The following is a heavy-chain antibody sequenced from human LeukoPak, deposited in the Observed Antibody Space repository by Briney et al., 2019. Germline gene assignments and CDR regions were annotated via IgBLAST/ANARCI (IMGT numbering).Heavy chain of an antibody. V-gene: IGHV3-48*01. J-gene: IGHJ4*02. CDR3: ARGTRFPYFDY. CDR2: ISRSSTTI. CDR1: GFTFSSYG. Sequence: GGSLRLSCAASGFTFSSYGMNWVRQAPGKGLEWVSYISRSSTTIYYADSVQGRFTISRDNAKNSLHLRMNSLRAEDTAVYYCARGTRFPYFDYWGQGTLVTVSS.